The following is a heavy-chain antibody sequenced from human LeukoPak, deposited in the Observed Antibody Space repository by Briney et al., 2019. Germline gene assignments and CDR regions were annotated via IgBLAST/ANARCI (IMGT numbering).Heavy chain of an antibody. CDR2: ISAYNGNT. V-gene: IGHV1-18*01. J-gene: IGHJ4*02. Sequence: ASVKVSCKASGYTFTSYGISWVRQAPGQGLEWMGWISAYNGNTNYAQKLQGRVTITTDTSTSTAYMELRSLRSEDTAVYYCARDLRGYSYAFYFDYWGQGTLVTVSS. CDR3: ARDLRGYSYAFYFDY. D-gene: IGHD5-18*01. CDR1: GYTFTSYG.